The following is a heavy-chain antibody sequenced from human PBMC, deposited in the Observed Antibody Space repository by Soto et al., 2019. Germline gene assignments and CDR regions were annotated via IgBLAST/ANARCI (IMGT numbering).Heavy chain of an antibody. J-gene: IGHJ2*01. CDR2: ISANGGIT. D-gene: IGHD2-15*01. V-gene: IGHV3-23*01. CDR1: EFTFSKYA. Sequence: EVQLLESGGGLVKPGGSLRLSCAASEFTFSKYAMSWVRLAPGKGLEWVSSISANGGITDYADSVKGRFTISRDNFQNILSLQMDSLTGDDTALYFCAKDKYTDSVRKVWFFDYWGRGTLVTVSS. CDR3: AKDKYTDSVRKVWFFDY.